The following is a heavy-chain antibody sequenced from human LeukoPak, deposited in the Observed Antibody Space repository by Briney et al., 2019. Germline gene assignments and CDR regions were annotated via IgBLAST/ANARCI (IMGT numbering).Heavy chain of an antibody. CDR1: GYTFTSYY. CDR2: INPSGGST. V-gene: IGHV1-46*01. J-gene: IGHJ4*02. D-gene: IGHD6-6*01. Sequence: ASVKVSFKASGYTFTSYYMHWVRQAPGQGLEWMGIINPSGGSTSYAQKFQGRVTMTRDTSTSTVYMELSSLRSEDTAVYYCATQTEYSSSVGEVVLGYWGQGTLVTVSS. CDR3: ATQTEYSSSVGEVVLGY.